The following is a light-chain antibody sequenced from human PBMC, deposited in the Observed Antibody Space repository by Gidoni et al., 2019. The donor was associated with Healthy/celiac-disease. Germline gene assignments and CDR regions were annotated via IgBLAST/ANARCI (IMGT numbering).Light chain of an antibody. CDR2: DAS. V-gene: IGKV3-11*01. J-gene: IGKJ3*01. Sequence: IVLTQSPATLSLSPGERATLSCRASQSVSSYLAWYQQKPGQAPRLLIYDASNRATGIPARFSGSGSGTDFTLTISSLEPEDFAVYYCQQRSNWPPLFGPGTKVEIK. CDR3: QQRSNWPPL. CDR1: QSVSSY.